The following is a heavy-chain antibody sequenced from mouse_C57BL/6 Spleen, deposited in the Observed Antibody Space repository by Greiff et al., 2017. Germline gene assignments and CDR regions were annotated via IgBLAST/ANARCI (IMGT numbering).Heavy chain of an antibody. CDR3: ARDSLGGFAY. J-gene: IGHJ3*01. D-gene: IGHD3-3*01. CDR2: ISDGGSYT. Sequence: EVKLVESGGGLVKPGGSLKLSCAASGFTFSSYAMSWVRQTPEKRLEWVATISDGGSYTYYPDNVKGRFTISRENAKNNLYLQMSHLKSEDTAMYYCARDSLGGFAYWGQGTLVTVSA. V-gene: IGHV5-4*01. CDR1: GFTFSSYA.